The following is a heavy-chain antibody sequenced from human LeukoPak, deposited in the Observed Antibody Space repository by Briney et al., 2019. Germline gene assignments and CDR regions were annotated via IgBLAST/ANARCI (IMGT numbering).Heavy chain of an antibody. CDR1: GFTFSSYA. J-gene: IGHJ5*02. CDR3: AKGSRIAAAANWFDP. V-gene: IGHV3-23*01. Sequence: PGGSLRLSGAASGFTFSSYAMSWARQAPGKELEWVSTISGSGGSTYYPDSVKGRFTISRDNSKNTLYLQMSSVRAEDTALYYCAKGSRIAAAANWFDPWGEGTLVTVSS. CDR2: ISGSGGST. D-gene: IGHD6-13*01.